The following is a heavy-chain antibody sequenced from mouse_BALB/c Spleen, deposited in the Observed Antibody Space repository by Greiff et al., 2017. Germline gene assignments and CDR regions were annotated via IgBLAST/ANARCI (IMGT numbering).Heavy chain of an antibody. Sequence: EVQLQQSGPGLVKPSQSLSLTCTVTGYSITSDYAWNWIRQFPGNKLEWMGYISYSGSTSYNPSLKSRISITRDTSKNQFFLQLNSVTTEDTATYYCAREGNYGYFDVWGAGTTVTVSS. CDR2: ISYSGST. D-gene: IGHD2-1*01. J-gene: IGHJ1*01. CDR3: AREGNYGYFDV. CDR1: GYSITSDYA. V-gene: IGHV3-2*02.